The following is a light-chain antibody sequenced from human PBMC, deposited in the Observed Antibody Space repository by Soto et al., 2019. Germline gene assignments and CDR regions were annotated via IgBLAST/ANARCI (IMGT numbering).Light chain of an antibody. CDR2: EAS. CDR1: QNINNW. V-gene: IGKV1-5*03. J-gene: IGKJ2*01. CDR3: QQYNSYSYT. Sequence: DFQMTQSPSTLSASVGDRVTITCRYSQNINNWLAWYQQKPGKAPKLLIYEASNLQSGVPSRFSGSGSGTEFILTIISLQPDDFATYYCQQYNSYSYTFGQGTKVDIK.